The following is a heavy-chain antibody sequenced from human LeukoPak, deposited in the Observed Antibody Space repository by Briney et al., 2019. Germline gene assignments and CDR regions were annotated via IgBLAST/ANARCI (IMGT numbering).Heavy chain of an antibody. J-gene: IGHJ4*02. CDR2: IYTSGTT. V-gene: IGHV4-4*07. D-gene: IGHD5-24*01. CDR3: ARGERWLQRIDY. Sequence: SETLSLTCTVSGGSISSYYWSWIRQPAGKGLEWIGRIYTSGTTNYNPSLKSRVTMSVDTSKNQFSLKLSSVTAADTAVYYCARGERWLQRIDYWGQGTLVTVSS. CDR1: GGSISSYY.